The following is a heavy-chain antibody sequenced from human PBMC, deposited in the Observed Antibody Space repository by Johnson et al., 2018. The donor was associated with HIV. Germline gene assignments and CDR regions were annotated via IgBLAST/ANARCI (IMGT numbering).Heavy chain of an antibody. J-gene: IGHJ3*02. CDR1: GFTFSSYA. CDR3: ARAHYGSGSLDI. CDR2: INWNGGRT. V-gene: IGHV3-20*04. Sequence: VQLVESGGGLVQPGGSLRLSCAASGFTFSSYAMSWVRQAPGKGLEWVSGINWNGGRTGYADFVNGRFTISRDNAKNSMYLQMNSLRAEDTAVYYCARAHYGSGSLDIWGQGTMVTVSS. D-gene: IGHD3-10*01.